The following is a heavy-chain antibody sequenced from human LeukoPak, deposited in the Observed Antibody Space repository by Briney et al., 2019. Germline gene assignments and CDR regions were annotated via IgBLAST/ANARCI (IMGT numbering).Heavy chain of an antibody. CDR1: GGTFSSYA. D-gene: IGHD6-19*01. CDR3: AIRRDSSGWNYYFDY. V-gene: IGHV1-69*06. Sequence: ASVKVSCKASGGTFSSYAISWVRQAPGQGLEWMGGIIPIFGTANYAQKFQGRVTITADKSTSTAYMELSSLRSEDTAVYYCAIRRDSSGWNYYFDYWGQGTLVTVSS. CDR2: IIPIFGTA. J-gene: IGHJ4*02.